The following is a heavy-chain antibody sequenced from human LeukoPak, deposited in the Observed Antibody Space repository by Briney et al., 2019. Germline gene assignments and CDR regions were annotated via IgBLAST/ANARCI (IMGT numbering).Heavy chain of an antibody. CDR2: IYYSGST. CDR3: ARPATYYDSSGYYGTFDY. J-gene: IGHJ4*02. CDR1: GGSISSSSYY. D-gene: IGHD3-22*01. V-gene: IGHV4-39*01. Sequence: PSETLSLTCTVSGGSISSSSYYWGWVRQPPGKGLEWIGSIYYSGSTYYNPSLKSRVTISVDTSKNQFSLKLSSVTAADTAVYYCARPATYYDSSGYYGTFDYWGQGTLVTVSS.